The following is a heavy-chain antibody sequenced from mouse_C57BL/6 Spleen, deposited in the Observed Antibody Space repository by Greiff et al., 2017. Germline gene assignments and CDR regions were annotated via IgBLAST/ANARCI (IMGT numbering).Heavy chain of an antibody. D-gene: IGHD1-3*01. CDR3: ARSYNGYFDY. CDR1: GFSLSTSGMG. J-gene: IGHJ2*01. Sequence: QVTLKESGPGILQSSQTLSLTCSFSGFSLSTSGMGVSWIRQPSGNGLEWLANIYWGDDKRYNPSLKSQPTISKDTSRNQVFLKITSVDTADTATYYCARSYNGYFDYWGQGTTLTVSS. CDR2: IYWGDDK. V-gene: IGHV8-12*01.